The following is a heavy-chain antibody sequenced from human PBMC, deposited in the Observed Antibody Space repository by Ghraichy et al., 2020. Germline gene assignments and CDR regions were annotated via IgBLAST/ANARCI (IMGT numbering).Heavy chain of an antibody. CDR1: GVSISTYY. J-gene: IGHJ3*02. D-gene: IGHD1-26*01. CDR2: FYTSGSS. CDR3: ARDRRGSPDAFDI. V-gene: IGHV4-4*07. Sequence: SETLSLTCTVSGVSISTYYWTWIRQPAGKGLEWIGRFYTSGSSNYNPSLKSRDTMSVDTSKNQFSLNLSSVTAADTAVYYCARDRRGSPDAFDIWGQGTMVTVSS.